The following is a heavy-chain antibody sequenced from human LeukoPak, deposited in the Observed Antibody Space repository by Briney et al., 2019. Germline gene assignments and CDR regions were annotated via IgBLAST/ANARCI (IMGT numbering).Heavy chain of an antibody. Sequence: ASVKVSCKASGYTFTSYDINWVRQATGQGLEWMGWMNPNSGNTGYAQKFQGRVTMTRNTSISTAYMELSSLRSEDTAVYYCAVYYYGSGPMDYWGQGTLVTVPS. CDR3: AVYYYGSGPMDY. CDR2: MNPNSGNT. CDR1: GYTFTSYD. D-gene: IGHD3-10*01. J-gene: IGHJ4*02. V-gene: IGHV1-8*01.